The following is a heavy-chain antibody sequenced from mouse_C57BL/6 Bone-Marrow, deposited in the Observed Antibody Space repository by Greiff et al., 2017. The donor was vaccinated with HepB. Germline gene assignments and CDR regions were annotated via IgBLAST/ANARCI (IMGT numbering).Heavy chain of an antibody. J-gene: IGHJ1*03. CDR3: ARRVLLRNWYFDV. D-gene: IGHD1-1*01. Sequence: EVKLMESGGGLVQPGGSLKLSCAASGFTFSDYGMAWVRQAPRKGPEWVAFISNLAYSIYYADTVTGRFTISRENAKNTLYLEMSSLRSEDTAMYYCARRVLLRNWYFDVWGTGTTVTVSS. V-gene: IGHV5-15*01. CDR2: ISNLAYSI. CDR1: GFTFSDYG.